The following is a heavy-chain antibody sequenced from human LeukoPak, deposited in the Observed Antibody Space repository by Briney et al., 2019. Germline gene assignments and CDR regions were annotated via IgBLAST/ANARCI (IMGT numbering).Heavy chain of an antibody. V-gene: IGHV1-69*05. CDR2: IIPIFGTA. D-gene: IGHD5-24*01. CDR1: GGTFSSYA. Sequence: ASVKVSCKASGGTFSSYAISWVRQAPGQGLEWMGGIIPIFGTANYAQKFQGRVTITTDEFTSTAYMELSSLRSEDTAVYYCARGGIGGVATIWGFQAYYFDYWGQGTLVTVSS. CDR3: ARGGIGGVATIWGFQAYYFDY. J-gene: IGHJ4*02.